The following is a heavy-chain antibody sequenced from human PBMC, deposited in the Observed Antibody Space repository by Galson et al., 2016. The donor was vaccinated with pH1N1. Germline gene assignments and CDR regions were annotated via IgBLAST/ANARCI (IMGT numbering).Heavy chain of an antibody. CDR1: GYSFSTSW. J-gene: IGHJ2*01. CDR2: IYPRDSDT. Sequence: QSGAEVKKPGESVKISCKGSGYSFSTSWIGWVRQMPGKGLEWMGIIYPRDSDTHYSPSFQGQVTISADNSISTAYLQWSSLQASDTAMFFCARLAGSGHKHRFFDLWGRGTLVSVSS. CDR3: ARLAGSGHKHRFFDL. D-gene: IGHD2-21*01. V-gene: IGHV5-51*01.